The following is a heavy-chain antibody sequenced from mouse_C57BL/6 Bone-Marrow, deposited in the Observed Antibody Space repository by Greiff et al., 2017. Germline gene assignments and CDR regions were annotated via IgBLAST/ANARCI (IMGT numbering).Heavy chain of an antibody. V-gene: IGHV2-5*01. CDR3: ARRRRGYFDV. J-gene: IGHJ1*03. Sequence: VQLQESGPGLVQPSQSLSITCTVSGFSLTSYGVHWVRQSPGKGLEWLGVIWRGGSTDYNAAFMSRLSITKDNSNSHVFFKMNRLQADDTAIYFGARRRRGYFDVWGTGTTVTVSS. CDR1: GFSLTSYG. D-gene: IGHD1-2*01. CDR2: IWRGGST.